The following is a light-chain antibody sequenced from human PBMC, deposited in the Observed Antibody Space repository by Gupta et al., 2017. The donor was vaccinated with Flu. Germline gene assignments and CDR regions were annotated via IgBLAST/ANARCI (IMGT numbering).Light chain of an antibody. Sequence: QSALTQPASVSGSPGHSITISCSGTSSDVGRSDSVSWYQQHPDKAPKLIIFDVTNRPSGVSSRFSGSKSGNTASLTISGLQAEDETDYYCSSYTSGSTFYVFGTGTKVTVL. CDR2: DVT. J-gene: IGLJ1*01. V-gene: IGLV2-14*01. CDR1: SSDVGRSDS. CDR3: SSYTSGSTFYV.